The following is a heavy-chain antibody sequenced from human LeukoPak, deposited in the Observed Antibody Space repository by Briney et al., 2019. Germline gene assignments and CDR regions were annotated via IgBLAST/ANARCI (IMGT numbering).Heavy chain of an antibody. D-gene: IGHD6-19*01. V-gene: IGHV4-39*07. CDR3: ARSIAVAGTRAFDI. J-gene: IGHJ3*02. CDR2: IYYSGST. Sequence: SETLSLTCTVSGGSISSSSYYWGWIRQPPGKGLEWIGSIYYSGSTYYNPSLKSRVTISVDRSKNQFSLKLSSVTAADTAVYYCARSIAVAGTRAFDIWGQGTMVTVSS. CDR1: GGSISSSSYY.